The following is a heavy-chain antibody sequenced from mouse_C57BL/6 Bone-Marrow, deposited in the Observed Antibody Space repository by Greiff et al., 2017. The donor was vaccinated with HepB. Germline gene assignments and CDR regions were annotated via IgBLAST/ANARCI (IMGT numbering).Heavy chain of an antibody. Sequence: VHVKQSGPVLVKPGASVKMSCKASGYTFTDYYMNWVKQSHGKSLEWIGVINPYNGGTSYNQKFKGKATLTVDKSSSTAYMELNSLTSEDSAVYYCARVDYYGDYWGQGTTLTVSS. CDR1: GYTFTDYY. CDR2: INPYNGGT. V-gene: IGHV1-19*01. D-gene: IGHD1-1*01. J-gene: IGHJ2*01. CDR3: ARVDYYGDY.